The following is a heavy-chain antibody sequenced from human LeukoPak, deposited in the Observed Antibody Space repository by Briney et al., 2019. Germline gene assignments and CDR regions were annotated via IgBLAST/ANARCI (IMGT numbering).Heavy chain of an antibody. CDR2: ISGSGGST. Sequence: GGSLRLSCAASGFTFSSYAMSWVRQAPGKGLEWVSAISGSGGSTYYADSVRGRFTISRDNSKNTLYLQMNSLRAEDTAVYYCARDSSGYPASYYYYGMDVWGQGTTVTVSS. D-gene: IGHD3-22*01. J-gene: IGHJ6*02. CDR1: GFTFSSYA. V-gene: IGHV3-23*01. CDR3: ARDSSGYPASYYYYGMDV.